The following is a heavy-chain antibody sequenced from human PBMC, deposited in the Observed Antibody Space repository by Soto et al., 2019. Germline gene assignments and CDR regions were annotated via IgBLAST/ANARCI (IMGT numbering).Heavy chain of an antibody. V-gene: IGHV1-46*01. D-gene: IGHD2-21*02. Sequence: QVQLVQSGAEVKKPGASVKVSCKASGYTFTSYYLHWVRQAPGQGLEWMAMINPRDGSTTSAQKFQGRVTVTRDTSRRMVEMEVSSLRFDDTAVYYCARGSAVVTAVLDHWGQGTLITVSS. CDR1: GYTFTSYY. CDR2: INPRDGST. CDR3: ARGSAVVTAVLDH. J-gene: IGHJ4*02.